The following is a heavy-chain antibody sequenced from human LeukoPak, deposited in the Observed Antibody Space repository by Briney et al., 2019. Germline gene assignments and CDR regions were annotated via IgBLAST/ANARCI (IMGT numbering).Heavy chain of an antibody. D-gene: IGHD4-11*01. Sequence: ASVKVSCKASGYTFTGYYMHWVRQAPGQGLEWIGRINPNSGGTNSAQKFQGRVTMTRDTSISTAYVELSRLRSDDTAVYYCARADTVTTSPFDYWGQGTLVTVSS. J-gene: IGHJ4*02. CDR3: ARADTVTTSPFDY. CDR2: INPNSGGT. CDR1: GYTFTGYY. V-gene: IGHV1-2*06.